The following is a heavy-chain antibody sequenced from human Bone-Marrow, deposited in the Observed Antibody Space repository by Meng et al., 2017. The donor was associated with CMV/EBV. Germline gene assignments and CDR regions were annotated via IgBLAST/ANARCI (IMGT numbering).Heavy chain of an antibody. D-gene: IGHD3-10*01. CDR3: ARGLYSYDSGSYIGPLGGSFDI. Sequence: ASVKVSCKASGYTFTGYYMHWVRQAPGQGLEWMGWMNPNSGDIGYAPKCQDRVTMNRHKSISTAYTELSNLSADGTAVYFCARGLYSYDSGSYIGPLGGSFDIWGQGTVVTVSS. V-gene: IGHV1-2*02. CDR2: MNPNSGDI. CDR1: GYTFTGYY. J-gene: IGHJ3*02.